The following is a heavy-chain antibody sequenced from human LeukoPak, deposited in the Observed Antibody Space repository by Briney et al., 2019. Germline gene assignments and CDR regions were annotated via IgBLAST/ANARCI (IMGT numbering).Heavy chain of an antibody. D-gene: IGHD6-6*01. CDR1: GGSFSGYY. Sequence: PSETLSLTCAVYGGSFSGYYWSWIRQPPGKGLEWIGEINHSGSTNYNPSLKSRVTISVDTSKNQFSLKLSSVTAADTAVYYCAREEQLVYYYMDVWGKGTTVTVSS. CDR2: INHSGST. CDR3: AREEQLVYYYMDV. V-gene: IGHV4-34*01. J-gene: IGHJ6*03.